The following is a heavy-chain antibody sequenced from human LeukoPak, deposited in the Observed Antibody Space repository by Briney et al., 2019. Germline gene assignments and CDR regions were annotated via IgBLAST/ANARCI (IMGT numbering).Heavy chain of an antibody. CDR2: ISGSGGST. V-gene: IGHV3-23*01. J-gene: IGHJ4*02. D-gene: IGHD3-22*01. Sequence: GGSLRLSCAASGFTFSSYAMSWVRQAPGKGLEWVSAISGSGGSTYYADSVKGRFTISRDNSKNTLYLQMNSLRAEDTAVYYCAKSWYDSSGYCYVYYFDYWGQGTLVTVSS. CDR3: AKSWYDSSGYCYVYYFDY. CDR1: GFTFSSYA.